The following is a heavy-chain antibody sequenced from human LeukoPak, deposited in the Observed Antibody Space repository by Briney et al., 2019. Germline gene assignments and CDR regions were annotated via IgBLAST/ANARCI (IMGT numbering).Heavy chain of an antibody. CDR1: GGSISSGGYY. CDR3: ARDYDSSGFRFDP. V-gene: IGHV4-31*03. D-gene: IGHD3-22*01. J-gene: IGHJ5*02. Sequence: SQTLSLTCTVSGGSISSGGYYWTWIRQHPGKGLEWIGYIYYSGSTYYNPSLKSRVTISVDTSKNQFSLKLSSVTTADTAVYYCARDYDSSGFRFDPWGPGTLVTVSS. CDR2: IYYSGST.